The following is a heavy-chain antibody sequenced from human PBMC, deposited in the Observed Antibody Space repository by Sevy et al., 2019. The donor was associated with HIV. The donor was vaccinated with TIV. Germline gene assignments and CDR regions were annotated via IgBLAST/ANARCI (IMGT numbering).Heavy chain of an antibody. CDR1: GYTLTEFS. Sequence: ASVKVSCKVSGYTLTEFSMHWVRQAPGKGLEWMGTFDPEDGETIYAQKFQGRVTMTEDTSTDTASMELSSLRSEDTAVCYCATTKDYYDSSGYPFDYWGQGTLVTVSS. CDR3: ATTKDYYDSSGYPFDY. CDR2: FDPEDGET. J-gene: IGHJ4*02. V-gene: IGHV1-24*01. D-gene: IGHD3-22*01.